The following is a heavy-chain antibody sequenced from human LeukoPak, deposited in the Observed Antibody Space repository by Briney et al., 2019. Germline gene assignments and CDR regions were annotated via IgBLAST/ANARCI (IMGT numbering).Heavy chain of an antibody. CDR2: IGGGGDTT. J-gene: IGHJ2*01. D-gene: IGHD3-10*01. CDR3: AKAGHGASGLFAL. CDR1: GFAFSGYA. V-gene: IGHV3-23*01. Sequence: GGSLRLSCAASGFAFSGYAMSWVRQAPGKGLEWVVGIGGGGDTTYYADSVKGRFTISRDNSKDSLYVQMNSLRAEDTAVYYCAKAGHGASGLFALWGRGTLVTVSS.